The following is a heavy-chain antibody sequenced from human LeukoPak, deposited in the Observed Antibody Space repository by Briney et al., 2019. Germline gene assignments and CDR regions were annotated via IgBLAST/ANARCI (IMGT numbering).Heavy chain of an antibody. D-gene: IGHD6-6*01. V-gene: IGHV3-43*01. CDR1: GFTFDDYT. CDR2: ISWDGGST. Sequence: PGGSLRLSCAASGFTFDDYTMHWVRQAPGKGLEWVSLISWDGGSTYYADSVKGRFTISRDNSKNSLYLQMNSLRTEDTALYYCAKDMGIAARPNGMDVWGQGTTVTVSS. CDR3: AKDMGIAARPNGMDV. J-gene: IGHJ6*02.